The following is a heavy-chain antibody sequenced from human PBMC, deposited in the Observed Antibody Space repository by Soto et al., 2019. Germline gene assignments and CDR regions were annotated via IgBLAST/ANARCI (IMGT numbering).Heavy chain of an antibody. CDR3: EKERRARGWSVCDF. V-gene: IGHV3-23*01. Sequence: VQLLESGGGLVQPGGSLRLSCAASGFIIRDYAMNWVRQAPGKGLEWVSDISGSGDSARYADSVKGRFTISRDNSRDTLYLHMNRLRVDDTAVYYCEKERRARGWSVCDFWGQGDLLTVSS. CDR2: ISGSGDSA. D-gene: IGHD6-19*01. J-gene: IGHJ4*02. CDR1: GFIIRDYA.